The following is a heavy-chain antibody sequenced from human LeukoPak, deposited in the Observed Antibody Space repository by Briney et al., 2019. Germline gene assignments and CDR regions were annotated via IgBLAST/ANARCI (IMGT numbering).Heavy chain of an antibody. D-gene: IGHD3-22*01. J-gene: IGHJ4*02. V-gene: IGHV1-18*01. CDR2: ISAYNGNT. CDR1: GGTFSSYA. CDR3: ATSASITMIDY. Sequence: ASVTVSCTASGGTFSSYAISWVRQAPGQGLEWMGWISAYNGNTNYAQKLQGRVTMTTDTSTSTAYMELRSLRSDDTAVYYCATSASITMIDYWGQGTLVTVSS.